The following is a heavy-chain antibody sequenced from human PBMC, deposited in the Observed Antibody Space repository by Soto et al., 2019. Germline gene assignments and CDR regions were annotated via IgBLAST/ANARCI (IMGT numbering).Heavy chain of an antibody. D-gene: IGHD5-12*01. Sequence: QVQLVQSGAEVKKPGASVTVSCRSSGDTFTDYYMHWVRQAPGQGLEWMGWINPNSGVTKYAQKFQGWVTMTRDTSIRTVYMQLSRLRSDDTAVYYCARESGGATAPLDYYYCDMDVGGTGTTGTVSS. J-gene: IGHJ6*03. CDR2: INPNSGVT. CDR1: GDTFTDYY. V-gene: IGHV1-2*04. CDR3: ARESGGATAPLDYYYCDMDV.